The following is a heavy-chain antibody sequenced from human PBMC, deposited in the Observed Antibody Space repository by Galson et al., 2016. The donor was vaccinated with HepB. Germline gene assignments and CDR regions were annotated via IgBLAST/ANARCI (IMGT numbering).Heavy chain of an antibody. V-gene: IGHV3-48*02. J-gene: IGHJ6*02. D-gene: IGHD3-3*01. Sequence: SLRLSCAASGFAFSSYSMNWVRQAPGKGLEWVSYIRSSSSTIYYADPVKGRFPISRDNAKNSLYLQMNSLRDEDTAVYYCARDRVSGDFWSGYYTGIGMDVWGQGTTVTVSS. CDR3: ARDRVSGDFWSGYYTGIGMDV. CDR1: GFAFSSYS. CDR2: IRSSSSTI.